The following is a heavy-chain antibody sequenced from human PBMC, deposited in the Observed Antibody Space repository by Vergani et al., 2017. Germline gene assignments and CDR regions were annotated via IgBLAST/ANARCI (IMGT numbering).Heavy chain of an antibody. CDR2: IIPSFGTA. J-gene: IGHJ3*02. D-gene: IGHD5-24*01. Sequence: QVQLVQSGAAVKKPGSSVKVSCKASGGTFSSYAISWVRQAPGQGLEWMGRIIPSFGTANYAQMFQGRVTITADESTSTAYMELSSLRSDDTAVYYCARDGXEMAATVASDAFDIWGQGTMVTVSS. CDR3: ARDGXEMAATVASDAFDI. CDR1: GGTFSSYA. V-gene: IGHV1-69*13.